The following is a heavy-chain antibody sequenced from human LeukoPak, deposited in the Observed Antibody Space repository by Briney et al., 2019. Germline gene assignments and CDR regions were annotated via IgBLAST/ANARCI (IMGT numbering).Heavy chain of an antibody. J-gene: IGHJ6*02. V-gene: IGHV4-61*02. D-gene: IGHD6-19*01. CDR1: GGSISSGSYY. Sequence: PSQTLSLTCTVSGGSISSGSYYWSWIRQPAGKGLEWIGRIYTSGSTNYNPSLKSRVTISVDTSKNQFSLKLSSVTAADTAVYYCARVRIAVGGNYYYYYGMDVWGQGTTVTVSS. CDR2: IYTSGST. CDR3: ARVRIAVGGNYYYYYGMDV.